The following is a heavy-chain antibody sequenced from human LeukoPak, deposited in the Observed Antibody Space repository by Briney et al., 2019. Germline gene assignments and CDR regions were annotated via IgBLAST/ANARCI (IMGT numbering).Heavy chain of an antibody. Sequence: GGSLSLSCAASGFTVSSNYMSWVRQAPGKGLEWVSVIYSGGSTYYADSVKGRFTISRDNSKNTLYLQMNSLRAEDTAVYYCARVHYYDSSGLYDWGQGTLVTVSS. CDR3: ARVHYYDSSGLYD. J-gene: IGHJ4*02. CDR1: GFTVSSNY. D-gene: IGHD3-22*01. V-gene: IGHV3-66*02. CDR2: IYSGGST.